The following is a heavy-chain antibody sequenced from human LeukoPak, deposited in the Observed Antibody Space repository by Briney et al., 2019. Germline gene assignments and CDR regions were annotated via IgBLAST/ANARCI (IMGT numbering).Heavy chain of an antibody. CDR2: IIGDATTT. J-gene: IGHJ4*02. D-gene: IGHD3-22*01. CDR3: ARAEGASYYYDHSGYSAFDY. CDR1: GFTFSSYA. V-gene: IGHV3-43*02. Sequence: GGSLRLSCAASGFTFSSYAMSWVRQAPGKGLEWVSLIIGDATTTYYADSVKGRFTISRDNSKNSLFLQMNYLRNADTALYYCARAEGASYYYDHSGYSAFDYWGQGTLVTVSS.